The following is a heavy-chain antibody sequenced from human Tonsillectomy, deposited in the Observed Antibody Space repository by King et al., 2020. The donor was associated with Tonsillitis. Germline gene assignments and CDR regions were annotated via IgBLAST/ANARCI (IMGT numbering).Heavy chain of an antibody. Sequence: VQLVESGGGLVQPGGSLRLSCAASGFTFSTYAMSWVRQAPGKGLEWVSAISGSGGNTYYADSVKGRFTISRDNSKNTLYLQMNSLTAEDTAVYYCAKVYYGGYCSGVNCHPSVVLSNHFDYWGQGTLVTVSS. D-gene: IGHD2-15*01. CDR2: ISGSGGNT. CDR3: AKVYYGGYCSGVNCHPSVVLSNHFDY. CDR1: GFTFSTYA. V-gene: IGHV3-23*04. J-gene: IGHJ4*02.